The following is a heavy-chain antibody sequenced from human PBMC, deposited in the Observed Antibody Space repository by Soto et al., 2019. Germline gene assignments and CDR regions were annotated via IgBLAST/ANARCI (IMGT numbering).Heavy chain of an antibody. CDR1: GGSVSSNSYS. Sequence: SETLSLTCTVSGGSVSSNSYSWGWIRQSPGKGLEWIGTIYSSENTYYNPSLLSRVTISVDTSKNEFSLRLSSVTAADTAVYYCARFNVFFVSPNGHGRYGLAFGGKGPTAPVS. J-gene: IGHJ6*04. D-gene: IGHD3-3*01. V-gene: IGHV4-39*01. CDR3: ARFNVFFVSPNGHGRYGLAF. CDR2: IYSSENT.